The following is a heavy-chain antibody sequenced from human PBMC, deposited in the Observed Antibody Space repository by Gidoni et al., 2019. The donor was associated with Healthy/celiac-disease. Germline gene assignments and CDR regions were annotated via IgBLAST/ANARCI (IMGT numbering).Heavy chain of an antibody. J-gene: IGHJ6*02. D-gene: IGHD2-2*01. V-gene: IGHV4-34*01. CDR2: INHSGST. CDR3: ARGSYRGIRYCSSTSCPNRYGMDV. CDR1: GGSFSGYY. Sequence: QVQLQQWGAGLLKPSETLSLTCAVYGGSFSGYYWSWIRQPPGKGLEWIGEINHSGSTNYNPSLKSRVTISVDTSKNQFSLKLSSVTAADTAVYYCARGSYRGIRYCSSTSCPNRYGMDVWGQGTTVTVSS.